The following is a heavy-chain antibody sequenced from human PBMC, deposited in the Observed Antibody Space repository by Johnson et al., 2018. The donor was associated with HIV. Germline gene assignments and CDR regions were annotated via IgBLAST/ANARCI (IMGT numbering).Heavy chain of an antibody. CDR3: ARGGGAYGGGDCLSTFDS. CDR2: MYSGGST. D-gene: IGHD2-21*02. CDR1: GFTVSSSY. J-gene: IGHJ3*02. V-gene: IGHV3-66*01. Sequence: VQLVESGGGVVQPGRSLRLSCAASGFTVSSSYMSWVRQAPGKGLEWVSVMYSGGSTYYTDSVKGRFTISRDNSKNTLYLKMNRRQEEYTAVYYCARGGGAYGGGDCLSTFDSWGQGTMVTVSS.